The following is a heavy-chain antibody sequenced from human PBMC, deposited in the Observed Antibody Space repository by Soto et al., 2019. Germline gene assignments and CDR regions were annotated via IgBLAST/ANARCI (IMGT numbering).Heavy chain of an antibody. Sequence: EVQLLESGGGLGQPGGSLRLSCAASGFTFSSYAMSWVRQAPGKGLEWVSAISGSGGSTYYADSVKGRFTISRDNSKNTLCLQMNCLRAEDTAVYYCAKDGIWFGELFGYFDYWGQGTLVTVSS. J-gene: IGHJ4*02. CDR2: ISGSGGST. V-gene: IGHV3-23*01. D-gene: IGHD3-10*01. CDR3: AKDGIWFGELFGYFDY. CDR1: GFTFSSYA.